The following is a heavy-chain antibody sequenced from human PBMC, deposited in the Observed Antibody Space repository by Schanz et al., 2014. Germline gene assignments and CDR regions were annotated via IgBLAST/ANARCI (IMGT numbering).Heavy chain of an antibody. CDR1: GFTFSDHF. Sequence: VKLVESGGGLVQPGGSLRLSCAASGFTFSDHFMDWIRQAPGKGLEWVAIIWYDGSNKYYADSVKGRFTISRDNSKNTLFLQMSSLRSEDTAVYYCARDGVDAAAGGNYWGQGTLVTGSS. J-gene: IGHJ4*02. D-gene: IGHD6-13*01. CDR3: ARDGVDAAAGGNY. CDR2: IWYDGSNK. V-gene: IGHV3-33*08.